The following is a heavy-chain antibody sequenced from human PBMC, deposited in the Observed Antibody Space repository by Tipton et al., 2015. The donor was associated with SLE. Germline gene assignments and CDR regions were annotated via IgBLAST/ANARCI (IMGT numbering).Heavy chain of an antibody. V-gene: IGHV3-74*01. J-gene: IGHJ4*02. CDR1: GFTFSSNL. Sequence: GSLRLSCRASGFTFSSNLMYWVRQPPGKGLVWVSRINSDGIYTYYADSVKGRFTISRDNSKNTLYLQMNSLRAEDTAVYYCAREIESCSGGSCYPDYWGQGTLVTVSS. CDR2: INSDGIYT. D-gene: IGHD2-15*01. CDR3: AREIESCSGGSCYPDY.